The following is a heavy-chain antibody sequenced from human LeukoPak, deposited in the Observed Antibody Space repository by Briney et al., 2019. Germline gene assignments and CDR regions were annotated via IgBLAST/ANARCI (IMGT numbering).Heavy chain of an antibody. Sequence: GASVKVSCKASGYTFTSYGISWVRQAPGQGLEWMGWMNPNSGNTGYAQKFQGRITMTRNTSISTAYMELSSLRSEDTAVYYCARSRPLDYVSADWGQGTLVTVSS. CDR3: ARSRPLDYVSAD. D-gene: IGHD4-17*01. J-gene: IGHJ4*02. CDR1: GYTFTSYG. V-gene: IGHV1-8*02. CDR2: MNPNSGNT.